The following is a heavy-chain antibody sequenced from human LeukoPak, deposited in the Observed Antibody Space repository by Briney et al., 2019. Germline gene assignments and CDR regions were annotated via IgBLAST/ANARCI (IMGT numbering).Heavy chain of an antibody. CDR2: IFYSGCT. V-gene: IGHV4-59*01. CDR3: ARGRARDGSFPWLDS. Sequence: SETLSLTCSVSGDSIGSYYWTWIRQSAGKGLEWIGYIFYSGCTNYSPSLKSRVTISVDTSNNQFSLQLRSVTAADTAIYYCARGRARDGSFPWLDSWGQGTLVTVSS. CDR1: GDSIGSYY. J-gene: IGHJ5*01. D-gene: IGHD3-10*01.